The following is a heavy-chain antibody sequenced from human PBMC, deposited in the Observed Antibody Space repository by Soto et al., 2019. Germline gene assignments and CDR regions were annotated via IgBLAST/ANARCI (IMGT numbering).Heavy chain of an antibody. CDR3: AKEGGSSLDY. J-gene: IGHJ4*02. CDR2: ISYDGSNK. Sequence: QVQLVESGVGVVQPGRSLRLSCAASGFTFSSYGMHWVRQAPGKGLEWVAVISYDGSNKYYADSVKGRFTISRDNSKNTLYLQMNSLRAEDTAVYYCAKEGGSSLDYWGQGTLVTVSS. CDR1: GFTFSSYG. D-gene: IGHD1-26*01. V-gene: IGHV3-30*18.